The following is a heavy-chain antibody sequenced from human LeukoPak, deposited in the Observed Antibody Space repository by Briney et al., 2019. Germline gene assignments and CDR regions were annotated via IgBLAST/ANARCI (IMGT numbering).Heavy chain of an antibody. Sequence: GGSLRLSCAASGFTFSSYWMSWVRQAPGKGLEWVANIKQDGSEKYYVDSVKGRFTISRDNAKNSLYLQMNSLRAEDTAVYYCARPIYYDILTGYSYWGQGTLVTVSS. J-gene: IGHJ4*02. D-gene: IGHD3-9*01. CDR2: IKQDGSEK. CDR1: GFTFSSYW. V-gene: IGHV3-7*01. CDR3: ARPIYYDILTGYSY.